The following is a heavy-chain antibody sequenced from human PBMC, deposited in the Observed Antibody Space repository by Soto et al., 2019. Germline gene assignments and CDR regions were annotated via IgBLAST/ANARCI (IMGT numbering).Heavy chain of an antibody. Sequence: GGSLRLSCAASGFTFSTYGMHWVRQAPGKGLEWVAIISYDGSNKYYADSVKGRFTISRDNSKNTLYLQMNSLRAEDTAVFYCAKDAFYYDSSAYYYTPDWYFDLWGRGTLVTVSS. V-gene: IGHV3-30*18. CDR2: ISYDGSNK. CDR3: AKDAFYYDSSAYYYTPDWYFDL. D-gene: IGHD3-22*01. J-gene: IGHJ2*01. CDR1: GFTFSTYG.